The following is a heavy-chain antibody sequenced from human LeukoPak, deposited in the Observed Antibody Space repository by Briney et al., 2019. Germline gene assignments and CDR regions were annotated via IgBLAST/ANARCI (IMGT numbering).Heavy chain of an antibody. CDR1: GFTFSSYV. D-gene: IGHD1-26*01. Sequence: GGSLRLSCAASGFTFSSYVMHWVRQAPGKGLEWVAFIRYDGSNKYYADSVKGRFTISRDNSKNTLYLQMNSLRAEDTAVYYCAKDRIVGARYYYYYYMDVWGKGTTVTISS. V-gene: IGHV3-30*02. CDR3: AKDRIVGARYYYYYYMDV. J-gene: IGHJ6*03. CDR2: IRYDGSNK.